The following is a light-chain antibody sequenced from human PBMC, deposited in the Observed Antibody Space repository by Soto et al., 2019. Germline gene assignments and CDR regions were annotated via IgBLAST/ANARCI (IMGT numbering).Light chain of an antibody. J-gene: IGKJ5*01. CDR2: DAS. CDR1: QGISSA. V-gene: IGKV1-13*02. Sequence: AIQLTQSPSSLSASVGDRVTITCRASQGISSALAWHQQKPGKAPKVLIYDASSLQSGVPSKFSGSGSGTDFPPPLSRLPPEDFATYFFQQFNSYPITFGQGTRLEIK. CDR3: QQFNSYPIT.